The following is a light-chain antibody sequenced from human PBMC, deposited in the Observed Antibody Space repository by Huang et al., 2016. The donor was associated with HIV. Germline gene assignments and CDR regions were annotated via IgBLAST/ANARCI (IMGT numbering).Light chain of an antibody. J-gene: IGKJ4*01. CDR2: GSS. CDR3: HQYNNWLLS. Sequence: IVMTQSPAALSVSPGQRVTLSCRATRRVSTNLAWYQQRPGQAPRLLIYGSSTRAPGVPARFSGSGAGTDFSLTISSLQSEDFALYYCHQYNNWLLSFGGGTRVDI. CDR1: RRVSTN. V-gene: IGKV3-15*01.